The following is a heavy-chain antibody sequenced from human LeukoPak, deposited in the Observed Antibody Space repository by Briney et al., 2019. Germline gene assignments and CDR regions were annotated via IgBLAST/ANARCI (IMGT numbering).Heavy chain of an antibody. CDR3: ARGGYYGSGSYYSFHRF. CDR2: MNPNSGNT. D-gene: IGHD3-10*01. J-gene: IGHJ4*02. V-gene: IGHV1-8*01. Sequence: GASVKVSCKASGYTFTSYDINWVRQATGQGLEWMGWMNPNSGNTGYAQKFQGRVTMTRNTSISTAYMELSSLRSEDTAVYYCARGGYYGSGSYYSFHRFWGQGTLVTVSS. CDR1: GYTFTSYD.